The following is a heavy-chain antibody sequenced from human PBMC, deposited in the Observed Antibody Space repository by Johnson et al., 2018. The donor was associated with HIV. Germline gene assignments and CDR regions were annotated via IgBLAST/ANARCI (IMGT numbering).Heavy chain of an antibody. CDR3: ARGWVRVAARYAFDI. CDR1: GFTFRSYA. D-gene: IGHD6-6*01. CDR2: ISYDGSNK. Sequence: QVQLVESGGGLVQPGGSLRLSCAASGFTFRSYAMHWVRQAPGKGLEWVAAISYDGSNKYYADSVKDRFTISRDNSKNTLDLQMNSLRAEDTAVYYCARGWVRVAARYAFDIWGQGTMVTVSS. V-gene: IGHV3-30*14. J-gene: IGHJ3*02.